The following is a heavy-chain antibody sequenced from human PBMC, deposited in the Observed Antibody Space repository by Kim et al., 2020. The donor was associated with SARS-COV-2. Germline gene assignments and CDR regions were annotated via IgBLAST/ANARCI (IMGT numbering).Heavy chain of an antibody. CDR2: INAGNGNT. J-gene: IGHJ6*01. D-gene: IGHD6-13*01. CDR1: GYTFTYYV. Sequence: ASVKVSFKASGYTFTYYVIHWVRQAPGQRLEWMGWINAGNGNTKYSQKVQGRVTITRDTSASTAYMEMSSLRSEDTAGYYCARDGYRTSVYGWDVWWHGT. CDR3: ARDGYRTSVYGWDV. V-gene: IGHV1-3*01.